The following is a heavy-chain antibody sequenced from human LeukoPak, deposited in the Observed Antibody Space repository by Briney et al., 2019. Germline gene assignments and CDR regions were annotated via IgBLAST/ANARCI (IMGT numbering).Heavy chain of an antibody. J-gene: IGHJ6*04. V-gene: IGHV3-48*04. Sequence: PGGAPRLSSADSRFTFFRSRLYSVPQAPGEGLGRVLYISSSSRNIYYADSGKGRVTISRGNAKNSLYLQMNSLRAEDTAVYYSARVGLRRCPPDVWGKVTTVSVAS. CDR2: ISSSSRNI. CDR1: RFTFFRSR. D-gene: IGHD5-24*01. CDR3: ARVGLRRCPPDV.